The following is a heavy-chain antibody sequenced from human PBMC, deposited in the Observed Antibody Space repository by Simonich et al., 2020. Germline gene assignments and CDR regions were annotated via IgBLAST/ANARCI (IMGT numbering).Heavy chain of an antibody. V-gene: IGHV3-48*03. CDR2: ISSSGSTI. CDR1: GFTFSSYE. J-gene: IGHJ6*02. CDR3: ARDFRLQLVEIGTYYYYGMDV. D-gene: IGHD6-6*01. Sequence: EVQLVESGGGLVQPGGSLRLSCAASGFTFSSYEMNWVRQAPGKGLEWVSYISSSGSTIYYADSVKGRFTISRDNAKNSLDLQRNSLRAEDTAVYYCARDFRLQLVEIGTYYYYGMDVWGQGTTVTVSS.